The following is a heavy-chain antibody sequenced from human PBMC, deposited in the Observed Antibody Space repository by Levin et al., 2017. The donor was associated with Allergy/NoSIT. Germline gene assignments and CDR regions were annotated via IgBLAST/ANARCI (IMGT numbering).Heavy chain of an antibody. CDR3: AKDAIRGSDQRYYVDG. CDR2: IINSGFGT. V-gene: IGHV3-23*01. Sequence: GESLKISCAASGFTFNNYAMSWVRQAPGKGLEWVSVIINSGFGTYYADSVKGRFTISRDNSKNTILLQMNSLRAEDTAVYFCAKDAIRGSDQRYYVDGWGQGNLVPASS. D-gene: IGHD6-19*01. CDR1: GFTFNNYA. J-gene: IGHJ4*02.